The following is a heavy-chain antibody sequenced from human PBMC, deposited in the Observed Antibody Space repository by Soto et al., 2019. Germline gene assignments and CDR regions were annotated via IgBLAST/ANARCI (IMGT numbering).Heavy chain of an antibody. J-gene: IGHJ6*02. V-gene: IGHV3-48*01. Sequence: PGGSLRLSCAASGFTFSIYSMNWVRQAPGKGLEWVSYIESSSGIIYYADSVKGRFTISRDNARNSLYLQMNSLRAEDTAVYYCARHPFDWSLASYYYYSLDVWGQGTTVTVSS. D-gene: IGHD3-9*01. CDR3: ARHPFDWSLASYYYYSLDV. CDR2: IESSSGII. CDR1: GFTFSIYS.